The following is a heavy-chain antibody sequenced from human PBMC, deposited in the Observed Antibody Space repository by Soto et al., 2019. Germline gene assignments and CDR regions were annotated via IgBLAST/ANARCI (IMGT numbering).Heavy chain of an antibody. J-gene: IGHJ6*02. V-gene: IGHV3-30*18. D-gene: IGHD3-3*01. CDR1: GFIFRSYG. Sequence: HPGGSLRLSCAASGFIFRSYGMHWVRQAPGKGLEWVAVISYDGNNKYFADSVKGRFTISRDNFKNTVYLQMNSLSTDDTAVYYCAKANTIFGAVIPFYYYGMDVWGQGTTVTVSS. CDR2: ISYDGNNK. CDR3: AKANTIFGAVIPFYYYGMDV.